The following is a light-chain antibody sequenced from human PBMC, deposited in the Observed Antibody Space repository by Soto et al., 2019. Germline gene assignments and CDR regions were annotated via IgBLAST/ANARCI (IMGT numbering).Light chain of an antibody. CDR1: QSDRSK. Sequence: ELVMPQSPPTLSLSPWDRGTLSCISSQSDRSKLAWYQQKPGQAPRALIYGASTRAPGIPARFSGSGSGTEFTLTISSLQSEDAAVYYCQQYNSWPSTFGQGTRLEIK. CDR3: QQYNSWPST. CDR2: GAS. J-gene: IGKJ5*01. V-gene: IGKV3-15*01.